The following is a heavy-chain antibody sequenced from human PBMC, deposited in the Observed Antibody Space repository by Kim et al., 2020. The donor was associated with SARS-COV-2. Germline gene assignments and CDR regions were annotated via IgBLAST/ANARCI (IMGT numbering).Heavy chain of an antibody. CDR2: ISYDGSNK. CDR1: GFTFSSYG. J-gene: IGHJ2*01. D-gene: IGHD3-16*01. CDR3: ARDSRKGIMTPWYFDL. Sequence: GGSLRLSCAASGFTFSSYGMHWVRQAPGKGLEWVAVISYDGSNKYYADSVKGRFTISRDNSKNTLYLQMNSLRAEDTAVYYCARDSRKGIMTPWYFDLWGRGTLVTVSS. V-gene: IGHV3-33*05.